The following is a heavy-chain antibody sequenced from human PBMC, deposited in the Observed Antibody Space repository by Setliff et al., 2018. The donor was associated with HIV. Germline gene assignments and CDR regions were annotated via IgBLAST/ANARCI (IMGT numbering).Heavy chain of an antibody. CDR2: INPKSGNT. CDR1: GYTLTDFD. J-gene: IGHJ3*02. CDR3: TRWIVGSSNIFAFDI. V-gene: IGHV1-8*01. Sequence: ASVKVSCKASGYTLTDFDIYWMGQASGQGLEWLGWINPKSGNTAYAQRFQGRVTLTTNTAINTVDMELSSLSSEDTAVYYCTRWIVGSSNIFAFDIWGQGTLVTVSS. D-gene: IGHD1-26*01.